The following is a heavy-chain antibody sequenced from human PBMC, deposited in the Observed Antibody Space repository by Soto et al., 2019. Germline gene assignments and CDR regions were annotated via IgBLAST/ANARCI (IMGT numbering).Heavy chain of an antibody. J-gene: IGHJ6*03. CDR1: GYTFTSYY. V-gene: IGHV1-46*03. Sequence: QVQLVQSGAEVKKPGASVKVSCKASGYTFTSYYMHWVRQAPGQGLEWMGIINPSGGSTSYAQKFQRRVTMTRDTSTSTVYMELSSLRSEDTAVYYCARAHVFFYYMDVWGKGTTVTVSS. D-gene: IGHD3-16*01. CDR2: INPSGGST. CDR3: ARAHVFFYYMDV.